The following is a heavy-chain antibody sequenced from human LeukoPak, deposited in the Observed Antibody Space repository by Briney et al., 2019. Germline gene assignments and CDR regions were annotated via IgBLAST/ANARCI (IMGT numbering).Heavy chain of an antibody. CDR1: GFTFSSYS. CDR3: ARCYYDSSGPNFDY. CDR2: ISSSGSTI. J-gene: IGHJ4*02. D-gene: IGHD3-22*01. Sequence: PGGSLRLSCAASGFTFSSYSMNWVRQAPGKGLEWVSYISSSGSTIYYADSVKGRFTISRDNAKNSLYLQMNSLRAEDTAVYYCARCYYDSSGPNFDYWGQGTLVTVSS. V-gene: IGHV3-48*04.